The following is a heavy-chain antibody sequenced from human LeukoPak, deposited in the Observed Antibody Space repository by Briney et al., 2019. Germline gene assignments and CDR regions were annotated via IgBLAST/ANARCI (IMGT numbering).Heavy chain of an antibody. CDR3: ARDSGAAKGYYYYYMDV. J-gene: IGHJ6*03. CDR2: INPSGGST. V-gene: IGHV1-46*01. Sequence: ASVKVSCKASGYTFTSYYMHWVRQAPGQGLEWMGIINPSGGSTSYAQKFQGRVTMTRDTSTSTVYMELSSLRSEDTAVYYCARDSGAAKGYYYYYMDVWGKGTTVTVSS. D-gene: IGHD3-10*01. CDR1: GYTFTSYY.